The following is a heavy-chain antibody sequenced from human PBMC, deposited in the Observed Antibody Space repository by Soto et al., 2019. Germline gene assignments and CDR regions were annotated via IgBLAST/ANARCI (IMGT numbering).Heavy chain of an antibody. CDR1: GGTFSSYT. V-gene: IGHV1-69*06. CDR2: IIPIFGTA. CDR3: ARRREGDAFDI. J-gene: IGHJ3*02. Sequence: SVKVSCKASGGTFSSYTISWVRQAPGQGLEWMGGIIPIFGTANYAQKFQGRVTITADKSTSTAYMELSSLRSEDTAVYYCARRREGDAFDIWGQGTMVTVSS.